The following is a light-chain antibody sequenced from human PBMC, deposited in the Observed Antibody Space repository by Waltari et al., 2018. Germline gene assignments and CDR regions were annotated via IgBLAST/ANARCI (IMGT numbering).Light chain of an antibody. CDR1: QSVGGN. Sequence: EIVMTQSPATLSVSPGERATLSCRASQSVGGNLAWYQQNPGQAPRPLIQHASTRATGIPARFSGSGSGTEFTLTISSLQSEDFAVYYCQQYNNWPPWTFGQGTKVEIK. J-gene: IGKJ1*01. CDR3: QQYNNWPPWT. V-gene: IGKV3-15*01. CDR2: HAS.